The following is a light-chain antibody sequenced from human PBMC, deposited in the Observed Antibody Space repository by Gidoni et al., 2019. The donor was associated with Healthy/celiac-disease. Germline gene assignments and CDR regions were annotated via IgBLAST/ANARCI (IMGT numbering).Light chain of an antibody. CDR1: QSVSSSY. J-gene: IGKJ1*01. Sequence: EIVLTQSPGTLSLSPGERATLSCRASQSVSSSYIAWYQQKPGQAPRLLIYGASSRATGIPDRFSGSGSGTDFTLTISRLDPEDFAVYYCQQYGSSRTFXQXTKVEIK. CDR2: GAS. CDR3: QQYGSSRT. V-gene: IGKV3-20*01.